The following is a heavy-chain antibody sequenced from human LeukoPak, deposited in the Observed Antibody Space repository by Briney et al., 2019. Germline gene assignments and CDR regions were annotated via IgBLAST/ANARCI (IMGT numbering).Heavy chain of an antibody. Sequence: GGSLRLSCAASGFTFSSYWMSWVRQAPGKGLEWVANIKTDGYGKYYVDSLKGRFTISRDNAENSLYLQMDSLRAEDTAVYYCARENPDYYGMDVWGQGTTVTVSS. CDR1: GFTFSSYW. CDR2: IKTDGYGK. J-gene: IGHJ6*02. CDR3: ARENPDYYGMDV. V-gene: IGHV3-7*01.